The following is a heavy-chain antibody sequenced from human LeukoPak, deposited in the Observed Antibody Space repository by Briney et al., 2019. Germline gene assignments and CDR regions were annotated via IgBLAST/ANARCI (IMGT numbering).Heavy chain of an antibody. CDR3: ARAGYSYGYWTLTRNDAFDI. CDR1: GGSFSGYY. D-gene: IGHD5-18*01. Sequence: PSETLSLTCAVYGGSFSGYYWSWIRQPPGKGLEWIGEINHSGSTNYNPSLKSRVTISVDTSKNQFSLKLSSVTAADTAVYYCARAGYSYGYWTLTRNDAFDIWGQGTMVTVSS. J-gene: IGHJ3*02. V-gene: IGHV4-34*01. CDR2: INHSGST.